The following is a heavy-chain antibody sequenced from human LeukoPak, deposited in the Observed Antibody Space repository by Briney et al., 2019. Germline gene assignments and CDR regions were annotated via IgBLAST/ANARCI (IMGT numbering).Heavy chain of an antibody. Sequence: SETLSLTCTVSGGSISSSSYYWGWIRQPPGKGLEWIGSIYYSGSTYYNPSLKSRVTISVDTSKNQFSLKLSSVSAADTAVYYCARHVDSSGWYRSYFDYWGQGTLVTVSS. J-gene: IGHJ4*02. D-gene: IGHD6-19*01. CDR1: GGSISSSSYY. V-gene: IGHV4-39*01. CDR3: ARHVDSSGWYRSYFDY. CDR2: IYYSGST.